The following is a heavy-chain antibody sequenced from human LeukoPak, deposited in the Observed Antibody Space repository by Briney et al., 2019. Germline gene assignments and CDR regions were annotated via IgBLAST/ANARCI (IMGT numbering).Heavy chain of an antibody. CDR3: ARDSLSGSQDY. V-gene: IGHV3-7*01. Sequence: GGSLRLSCAASGFAFSGYWMSWFRQAPGKGLEWVANIKRDGSEKYYVDSVKGRFTISRDNAKNSLFLQMNSLRAEDTAVYYCARDSLSGSQDYWGQGTLVTVSS. D-gene: IGHD1-26*01. CDR2: IKRDGSEK. J-gene: IGHJ4*02. CDR1: GFAFSGYW.